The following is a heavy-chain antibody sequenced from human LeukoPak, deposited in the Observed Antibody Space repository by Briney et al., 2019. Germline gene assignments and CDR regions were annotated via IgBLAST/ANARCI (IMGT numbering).Heavy chain of an antibody. D-gene: IGHD1-26*01. CDR3: ARDGRSGNFDK. CDR1: GLPFSGYW. V-gene: IGHV3-74*01. J-gene: IGHJ4*02. CDR2: IRSDGSIT. Sequence: PGGSLRLFCAVSGLPFSGYWMHWVRQAPGKGLAWVSVIRSDGSITTYADSVKGRFTISRDTAKNTLYLQMNSLRAEDTAVYYCARDGRSGNFDKWGQGTLVSVSS.